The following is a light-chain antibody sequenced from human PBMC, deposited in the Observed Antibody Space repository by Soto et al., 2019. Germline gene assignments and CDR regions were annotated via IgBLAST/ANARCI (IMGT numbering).Light chain of an antibody. CDR2: DVS. Sequence: QCVLTKPASLSGSPGQSITISCTGTISDVGGYNYVSWYQQHPGKAPKLMIYDVSNRPSGVSNRFSGSKSANTASLTISGLQAEDEADYYCSSHTSSSTSYVFGTGTKVTVL. V-gene: IGLV2-14*01. CDR1: ISDVGGYNY. CDR3: SSHTSSSTSYV. J-gene: IGLJ1*01.